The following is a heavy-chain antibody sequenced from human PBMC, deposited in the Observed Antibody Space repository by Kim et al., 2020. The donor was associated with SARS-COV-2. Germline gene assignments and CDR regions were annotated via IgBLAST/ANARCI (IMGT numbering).Heavy chain of an antibody. J-gene: IGHJ4*02. V-gene: IGHV3-33*01. CDR2: IWHDGSNK. CDR3: ARESVNYDSSGYSAGFDY. CDR1: GFTFSSYG. D-gene: IGHD3-22*01. Sequence: GGSLRLSCAASGFTFSSYGMHWVRQAPGKGLEWVAVIWHDGSNKYYADSVKGRFTISRDNSKNTLYLQMNSLRAEDTAVYYCARESVNYDSSGYSAGFDYWGQGTLVTVSS.